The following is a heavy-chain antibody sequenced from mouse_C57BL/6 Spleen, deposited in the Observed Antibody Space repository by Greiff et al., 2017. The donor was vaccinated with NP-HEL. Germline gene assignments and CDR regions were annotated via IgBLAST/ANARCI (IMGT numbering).Heavy chain of an antibody. V-gene: IGHV1-64*01. CDR1: GYTFTSYW. D-gene: IGHD2-3*01. J-gene: IGHJ4*01. CDR2: IHPDSGST. CDR3: ARKDGYPFFAMDY. Sequence: QVQLQQPGAELVKPGASVKLSCKASGYTFTSYWMHWVKQRPGQGLEWIGMIHPDSGSTNYNEKFKSKATLTVDKSSSTAYMQLSSLTSEDSAVYYCARKDGYPFFAMDYWGQGTSVTVSS.